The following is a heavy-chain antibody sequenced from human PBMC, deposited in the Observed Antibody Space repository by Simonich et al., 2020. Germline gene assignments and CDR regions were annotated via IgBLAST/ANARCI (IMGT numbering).Heavy chain of an antibody. CDR3: ARHRLVDGTTGTTGVDYYYGMDV. CDR1: GGSFSGYY. CDR2: INHSGRT. J-gene: IGHJ6*02. Sequence: QVQLQQWGAGLLKPSETLSLTCAVYGGSFSGYYWSWIRQPPGKGLEWIGEINHSGRTNYNPSLKSGVTISVDTSKNQFSLKLSSVTAADTAVYYCARHRLVDGTTGTTGVDYYYGMDVWGQGTTVTVSS. D-gene: IGHD1-1*01. V-gene: IGHV4-34*01.